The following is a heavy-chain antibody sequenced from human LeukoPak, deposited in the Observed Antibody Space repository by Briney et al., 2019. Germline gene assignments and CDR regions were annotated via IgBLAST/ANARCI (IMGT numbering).Heavy chain of an antibody. D-gene: IGHD6-19*01. V-gene: IGHV4-59*01. CDR3: AAGYSSGWYDY. CDR2: IYYSGST. J-gene: IGHJ4*02. CDR1: GGSISSYY. Sequence: SSETLPLTCTVSGGSISSYYWSWIRQPPGKGLEWIGYIYYSGSTNYNPSLKSRVTISVDTSKNQFSLKLSSVTAADTAVYYCAAGYSSGWYDYWGQGTLVTVSS.